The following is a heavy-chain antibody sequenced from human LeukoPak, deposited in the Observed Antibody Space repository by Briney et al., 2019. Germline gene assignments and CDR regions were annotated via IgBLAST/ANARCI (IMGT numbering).Heavy chain of an antibody. CDR1: GYTFTSYG. D-gene: IGHD3-22*01. Sequence: GASVKVSCKASGYTFTSYGISWVRQAPGQGLEWMGWISAYNGNTNYAQKLQGRVTMTTDTSTSTAYMEPRSLRSDDTAVYYCARDGRGNYYDSREGFDYWGQGTLVTVSS. V-gene: IGHV1-18*01. CDR2: ISAYNGNT. CDR3: ARDGRGNYYDSREGFDY. J-gene: IGHJ4*02.